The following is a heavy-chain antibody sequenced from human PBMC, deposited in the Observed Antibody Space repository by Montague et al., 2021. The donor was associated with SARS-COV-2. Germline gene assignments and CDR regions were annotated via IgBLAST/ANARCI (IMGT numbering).Heavy chain of an antibody. CDR2: IYYSGTT. D-gene: IGHD3-16*01. CDR1: AGAIRDTDYF. V-gene: IGHV4-39*01. J-gene: IGHJ5*02. Sequence: SETLSLTCTVSAGAIRDTDYFWGWIRQPPGKGLEWIGSIYYSGTTYHNPSLKSRVTTSVDTSKNQFSLKLSSVTAADTAVYFCARHRDNLGSLNWFAPWGQGTLVTVSS. CDR3: ARHRDNLGSLNWFAP.